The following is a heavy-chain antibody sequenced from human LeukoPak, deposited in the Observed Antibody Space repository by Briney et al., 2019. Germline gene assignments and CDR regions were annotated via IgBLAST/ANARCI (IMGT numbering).Heavy chain of an antibody. V-gene: IGHV3-23*01. CDR2: ISGSGGST. CDR3: ARPSITMVRGTSYQYYYYGMDV. J-gene: IGHJ6*02. Sequence: GSLRLSCAASGFTFSSYAMSWVRQAPGKGLEWVSAISGSGGSTYYADSVKGRFTISRDNSKNTLYLQMNSLRAEDTAVYYCARPSITMVRGTSYQYYYYGMDVWGQGTTVTVSS. D-gene: IGHD3-10*01. CDR1: GFTFSSYA.